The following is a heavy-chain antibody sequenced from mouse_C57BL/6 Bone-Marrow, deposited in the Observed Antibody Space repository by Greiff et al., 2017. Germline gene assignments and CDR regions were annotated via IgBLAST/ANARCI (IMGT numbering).Heavy chain of an antibody. CDR3: AITPVVAPLDY. J-gene: IGHJ2*01. Sequence: VQLKQSGAELVRPGSSVKMSCKTFGYTFTSYGINWVKQRPGQGLEWVGYIYIGNGYTVYIEKFKGKATLTSDPSSSTPYMHLSSLTSEDAAIYFCAITPVVAPLDYWGQGTTLTVSS. CDR2: IYIGNGYT. CDR1: GYTFTSYG. D-gene: IGHD1-1*01. V-gene: IGHV1-58*01.